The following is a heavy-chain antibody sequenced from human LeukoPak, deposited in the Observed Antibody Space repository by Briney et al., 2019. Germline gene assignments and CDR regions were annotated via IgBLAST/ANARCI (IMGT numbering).Heavy chain of an antibody. J-gene: IGHJ3*02. V-gene: IGHV1-18*01. CDR2: ISTYNGNT. CDR1: GYSFTSSV. CDR3: ARGASSGWDDAFDI. Sequence: ASVKVSCKASGYSFTSSVINWVRQAPGQGLEWRGWISTYNGNTEYAQNFQGRVTMTTDTSTNTAYMDLRSLRSDDTAVYYCARGASSGWDDAFDIWGQGTMVTVSS. D-gene: IGHD6-19*01.